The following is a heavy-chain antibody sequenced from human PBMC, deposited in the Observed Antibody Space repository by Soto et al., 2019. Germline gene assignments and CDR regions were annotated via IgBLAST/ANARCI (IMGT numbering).Heavy chain of an antibody. D-gene: IGHD3-3*01. CDR1: GFTFSNAW. V-gene: IGHV3-15*07. CDR3: TTYYDFWSGYYNVDY. Sequence: EVQLVESGGGLVKPGGSLRLSCAASGFTFSNAWMNWVRQAPGKGLGWVGRIKSKTDGGTTDYAAPVKGRFTISRDDSKNTLYLQMNSLKTEDTAVYYCTTYYDFWSGYYNVDYWGQGTLVTVSS. CDR2: IKSKTDGGTT. J-gene: IGHJ4*02.